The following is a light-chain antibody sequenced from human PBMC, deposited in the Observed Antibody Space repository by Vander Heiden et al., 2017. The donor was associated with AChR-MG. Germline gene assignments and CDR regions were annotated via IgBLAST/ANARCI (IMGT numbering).Light chain of an antibody. Sequence: EIVLTQSPATLSLSPGERATLSCRASQSVSSYLAWYQQAPRFSGSGSGTDFTLTISSLEPEDFAVYYCQQRSNWLTFGGGTKVEIK. CDR1: QSVSSY. J-gene: IGKJ4*01. CDR3: QQRSNWLT. V-gene: IGKV3-11*01.